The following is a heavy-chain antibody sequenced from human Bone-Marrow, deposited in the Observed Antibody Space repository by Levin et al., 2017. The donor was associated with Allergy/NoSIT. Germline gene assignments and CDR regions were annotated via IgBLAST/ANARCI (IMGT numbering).Heavy chain of an antibody. V-gene: IGHV3-7*01. Sequence: PGGSLRLSCAGSGFTFITYWMSWVRQAPGKGLEWVANINQDGSAKYYVDSLKGRFTISRDNAKNSLYLQMNSLRAEDTALYYCATSSDSPGNHWGLGTLVTVSS. CDR2: INQDGSAK. CDR1: GFTFITYW. D-gene: IGHD3-22*01. CDR3: ATSSDSPGNH. J-gene: IGHJ5*02.